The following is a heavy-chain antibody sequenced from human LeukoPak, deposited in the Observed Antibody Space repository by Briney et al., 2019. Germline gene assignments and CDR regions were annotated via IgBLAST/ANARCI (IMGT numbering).Heavy chain of an antibody. CDR3: ARSGILWFGEPKVDY. V-gene: IGHV3-48*03. Sequence: GGSLRLSCAASGFTFSSYAMSWVRQAPGKGLEWVSYISSSGSTIYYADSVKGRFTISRDNAKNSLYLQMNSLRAEDTAVYYCARSGILWFGEPKVDYWGQGTLVTVSS. CDR1: GFTFSSYA. J-gene: IGHJ4*02. CDR2: ISSSGSTI. D-gene: IGHD3-10*01.